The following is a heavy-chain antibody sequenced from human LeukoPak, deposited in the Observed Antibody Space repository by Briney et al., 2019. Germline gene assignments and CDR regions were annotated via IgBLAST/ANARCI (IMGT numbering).Heavy chain of an antibody. CDR1: GFTFSSYA. CDR2: ISGSGGST. V-gene: IGHV3-23*01. CDR3: ATRGHCSSTSCYADYYGMDV. J-gene: IGHJ6*04. Sequence: GSLRLSCAASGFTFSSYAMSWVRQAPGKGLEWVSAISGSGGSTYYADSVKGRFTISRDNSKNTLYLQMNSLRAEDTAVYYCATRGHCSSTSCYADYYGMDVWGKGTTVTVSS. D-gene: IGHD2-2*01.